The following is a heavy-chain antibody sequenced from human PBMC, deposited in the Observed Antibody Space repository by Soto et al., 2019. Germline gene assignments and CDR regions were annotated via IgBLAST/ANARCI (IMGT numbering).Heavy chain of an antibody. Sequence: SETLSLTCTVSGASISGFYWSWIRKSAGKGLEWIGRIYATGTTDYNPSLKSRVMMSVDTSKKQFSLKLRSVTAADTAVYYCVRDGTKTLRDWFDPWGQGISATVSS. J-gene: IGHJ5*02. CDR1: GASISGFY. CDR3: VRDGTKTLRDWFDP. D-gene: IGHD1-1*01. CDR2: IYATGTT. V-gene: IGHV4-4*07.